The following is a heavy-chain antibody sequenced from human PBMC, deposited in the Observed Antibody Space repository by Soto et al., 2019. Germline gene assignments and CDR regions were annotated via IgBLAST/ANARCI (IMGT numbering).Heavy chain of an antibody. CDR1: GFSLNTRDVG. V-gene: IGHV2-5*02. CDR3: AHCRGGVASF. D-gene: IGHD3-16*01. Sequence: QITLNESGPALVKPTQPLTLTCTFSGFSLNTRDVGVGWIRQPPGKALEWLGVVYWDDDKTYSPSLKSRRTITKDTPKNQVVLRMTKMDPVDTATYYCAHCRGGVASFWGQGTLVTVSS. CDR2: VYWDDDK. J-gene: IGHJ4*02.